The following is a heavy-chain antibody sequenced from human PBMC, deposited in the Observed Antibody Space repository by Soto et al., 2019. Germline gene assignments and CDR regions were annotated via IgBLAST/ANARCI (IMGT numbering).Heavy chain of an antibody. CDR2: IWYDGSNK. J-gene: IGHJ6*02. Sequence: GGSLSHSCSLAAFAFGSYAMHRARQAPRKGLEWVAVIWYDGSNKYYADSVKGRFTISRDNSKNTLYLQMNSLRAEDTAVYYCARDRNAYYYYYYGMDVWGQGTTVTVSS. CDR1: AFAFGSYA. CDR3: ARDRNAYYYYYYGMDV. V-gene: IGHV3-33*01.